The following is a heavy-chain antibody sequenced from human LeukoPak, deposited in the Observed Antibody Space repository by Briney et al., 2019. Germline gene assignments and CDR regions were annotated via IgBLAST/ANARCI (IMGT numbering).Heavy chain of an antibody. CDR2: ISGDGRNI. D-gene: IGHD6-19*01. CDR3: AKGLGIAVAGTGGDY. V-gene: IGHV3-74*01. Sequence: PGGPLRLSCVASGFTFSSYWMHWVRQDPRKGLVWVSRISGDGRNINYADSVRGRFTISRDNAKNTLYLQMNTLRAEDTALYYCAKGLGIAVAGTGGDYWGQGTLVTVSS. J-gene: IGHJ4*02. CDR1: GFTFSSYW.